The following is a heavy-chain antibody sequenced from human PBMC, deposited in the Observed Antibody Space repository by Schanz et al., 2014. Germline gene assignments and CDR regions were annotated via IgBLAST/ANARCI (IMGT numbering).Heavy chain of an antibody. CDR3: ARDRDQWDGNYLDY. CDR2: IGGSDGNK. V-gene: IGHV1-18*04. D-gene: IGHD1-26*01. Sequence: QVQLVQSGAEVKKPGASVKVYCKASGYTFTTYYLHWVRQAPGQGLEWMGWIGGSDGNKNFAQKFQGRVTMTTDTSTSTVYMELRSLTSDDSAVYYCARDRDQWDGNYLDYWGQGTLVTVSS. J-gene: IGHJ4*02. CDR1: GYTFTTYY.